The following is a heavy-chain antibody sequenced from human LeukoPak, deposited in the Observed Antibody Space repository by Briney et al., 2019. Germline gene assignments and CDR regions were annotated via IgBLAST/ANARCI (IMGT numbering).Heavy chain of an antibody. CDR1: GYTLTELS. D-gene: IGHD3-22*01. CDR2: FDPEDGET. V-gene: IGHV1-24*01. Sequence: ASVKVSCKASGYTLTELSMHWVRQAPGKGLEWMGGFDPEDGETIYAQKFQGRVTMTEDTSTDTAYMELSSLRSEDTAVYYCATELLSSDSSGGFDYWGQGTLVTVSS. CDR3: ATELLSSDSSGGFDY. J-gene: IGHJ4*02.